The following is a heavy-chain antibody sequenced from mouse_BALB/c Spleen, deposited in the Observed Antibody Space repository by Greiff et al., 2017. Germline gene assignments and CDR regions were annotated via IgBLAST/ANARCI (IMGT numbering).Heavy chain of an antibody. CDR2: IDPSDSET. V-gene: IGHV1-69*02. D-gene: IGHD1-1*01. CDR1: GYTFTSYW. J-gene: IGHJ3*01. Sequence: VQLQQPGAELVKPGAPVKLSCKASGYTFTSYWMNWVKQRPGRGLEWIGRIDPSDSETHYNQKFKDKATLTVDKSSSTAYIQLSSLTSEDSAVYYCARGPLTTVVAPGFAYWGQGTLVTVSA. CDR3: ARGPLTTVVAPGFAY.